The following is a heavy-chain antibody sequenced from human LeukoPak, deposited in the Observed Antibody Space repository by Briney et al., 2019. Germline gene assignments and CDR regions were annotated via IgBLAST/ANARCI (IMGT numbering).Heavy chain of an antibody. Sequence: PGGSLRLSCAASGFTFSSYAMSWVRQAPGKGLEWVSGISGSGGSTYYADSVKGRFTISRDNSKNTLYLQMNSLRAEDTVVYYCAKEDSGSGSIDWYFDLWGRGTLVTVSS. J-gene: IGHJ2*01. CDR3: AKEDSGSGSIDWYFDL. D-gene: IGHD3-10*01. CDR2: ISGSGGST. V-gene: IGHV3-23*01. CDR1: GFTFSSYA.